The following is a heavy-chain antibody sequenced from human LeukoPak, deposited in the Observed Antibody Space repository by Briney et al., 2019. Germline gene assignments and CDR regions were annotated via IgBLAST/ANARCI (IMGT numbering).Heavy chain of an antibody. Sequence: GESLKISCKASGYSFTSYWIAWVRQMPGKGLEWMGIMYPGDSGTRYSPSFQGQVTISADKSFSTAYLQWSGPKASDTAMYFCARRSSGGKEFDYWGQGTLVTVSS. CDR2: MYPGDSGT. CDR3: ARRSSGGKEFDY. J-gene: IGHJ4*02. CDR1: GYSFTSYW. V-gene: IGHV5-51*01. D-gene: IGHD6-19*01.